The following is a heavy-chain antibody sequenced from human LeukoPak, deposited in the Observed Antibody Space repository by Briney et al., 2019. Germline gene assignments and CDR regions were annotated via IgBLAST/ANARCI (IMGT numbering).Heavy chain of an antibody. CDR2: SSVSGGYT. V-gene: IGHV3-23*01. D-gene: IGHD3-10*01. CDR1: GCTFSSYA. J-gene: IGHJ5*02. Sequence: PGGSLRLSCAASGCTFSSYAKSWVRHAPAKGQEWVSASSVSGGYTSYANPAKGRFTISRDNCKNTLYLQMNSVRAEDTAVYYCAIGYGSGRPGNWFEPWGQGTLVSVSS. CDR3: AIGYGSGRPGNWFEP.